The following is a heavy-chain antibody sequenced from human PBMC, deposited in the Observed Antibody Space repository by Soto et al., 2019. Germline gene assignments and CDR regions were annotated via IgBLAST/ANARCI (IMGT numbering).Heavy chain of an antibody. J-gene: IGHJ4*02. CDR3: TRAAWFPYLSFY. CDR2: IGSSGSTA. CDR1: GFTFSRFE. D-gene: IGHD3-10*01. V-gene: IGHV3-48*03. Sequence: LRLSCAASGFTFSRFELHWVRQAPGKGLEWISYIGSSGSTAYYASSVEGRLTISRDNANNSVYLQMDSLRAEDTALYYCTRAAWFPYLSFYWGQGALVTVSS.